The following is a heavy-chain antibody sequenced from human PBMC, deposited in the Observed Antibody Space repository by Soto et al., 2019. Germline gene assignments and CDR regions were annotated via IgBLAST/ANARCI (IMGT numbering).Heavy chain of an antibody. CDR3: AREQNGAHAFDI. J-gene: IGHJ3*02. Sequence: GGSLRLSCAASGFTFSSYSMNWVRQAPGKGLGWVSSISSSSSYIYYADSVKGRFTISRDNAKNSLYLQMNSLRAEDTAVYYCAREQNGAHAFDIWAQGTMVTVSS. CDR1: GFTFSSYS. V-gene: IGHV3-21*01. D-gene: IGHD2-8*01. CDR2: ISSSSSYI.